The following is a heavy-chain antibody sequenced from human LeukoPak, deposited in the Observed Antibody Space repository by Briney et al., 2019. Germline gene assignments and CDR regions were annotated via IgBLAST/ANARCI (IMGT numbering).Heavy chain of an antibody. D-gene: IGHD3-10*01. CDR2: INPNSGGT. CDR3: ARDRPYGQYFDY. CDR1: GYTFTGYY. J-gene: IGHJ4*02. V-gene: IGHV1-2*02. Sequence: ASVKVSCKASGYTFTGYYMHWVRQAPGQGLEWMGWINPNSGGTNYAQKFQGRVTMTRDTSISTAYMELSRLRSDDTAVYYCARDRPYGQYFDYWGQGTLVTVSS.